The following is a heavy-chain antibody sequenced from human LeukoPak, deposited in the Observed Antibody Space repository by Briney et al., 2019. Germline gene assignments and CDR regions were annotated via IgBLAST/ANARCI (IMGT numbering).Heavy chain of an antibody. D-gene: IGHD3-16*02. V-gene: IGHV4-34*01. J-gene: IGHJ4*02. CDR2: INHSGST. Sequence: SETLSLTCAVYGGSFSGYYWSWIRQPPGKGLEWIGEINHSGSTNYNPSLKSRVTISVDTSKNQFSLKLSSVTAADTAVYYCARGRLGDMITFGGVIAFDYWGQGTLITVSS. CDR3: ARGRLGDMITFGGVIAFDY. CDR1: GGSFSGYY.